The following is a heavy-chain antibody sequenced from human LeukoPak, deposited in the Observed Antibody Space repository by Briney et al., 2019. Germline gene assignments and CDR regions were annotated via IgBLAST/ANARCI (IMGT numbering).Heavy chain of an antibody. J-gene: IGHJ4*02. CDR3: AKDQPGNYYDSSGYPEVPFDY. V-gene: IGHV3-23*01. Sequence: PGGSLRLSCAASGFTFSSYAMGWVRQAPGKGLEWVSAISGSGGSTYYADSVKGRFTISRDNSKNTLYLQMNSLRAEDTAVYYCAKDQPGNYYDSSGYPEVPFDYWGQGTLVTVSS. D-gene: IGHD3-22*01. CDR1: GFTFSSYA. CDR2: ISGSGGST.